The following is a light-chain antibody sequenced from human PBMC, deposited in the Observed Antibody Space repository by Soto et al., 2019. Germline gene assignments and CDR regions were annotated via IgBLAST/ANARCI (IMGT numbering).Light chain of an antibody. CDR3: QQYNALPLP. CDR2: ATF. V-gene: IGKV3-20*01. J-gene: IGKJ3*01. CDR1: QSLNTNF. Sequence: EIALTQSPGTLSSSPGERATLSCRARQSLNTNFLAWDQQKPGQTPRLLIYATFTRHTDIPDRFIGSGSGTDFALTSSRLEPEDFALYYCQQYNALPLPFGPGPKLDVK.